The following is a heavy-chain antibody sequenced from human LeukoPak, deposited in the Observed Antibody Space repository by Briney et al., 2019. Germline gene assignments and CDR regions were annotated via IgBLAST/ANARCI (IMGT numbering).Heavy chain of an antibody. Sequence: PSETLSLTCTVSGGSISSGSYYWSWIRQPAGTGLEWIGRIYTSGSTNYNPSLKSRVTISVDTSKNQFSLKLSSVTAADTAVYYCARDGTLTFDYWGQGTLVTVSS. CDR2: IYTSGST. CDR3: ARDGTLTFDY. CDR1: GGSISSGSYY. J-gene: IGHJ4*02. V-gene: IGHV4-61*02.